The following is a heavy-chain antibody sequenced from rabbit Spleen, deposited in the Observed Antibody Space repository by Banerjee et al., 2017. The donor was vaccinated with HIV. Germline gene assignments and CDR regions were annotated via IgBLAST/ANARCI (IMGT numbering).Heavy chain of an antibody. J-gene: IGHJ4*01. CDR3: ARTGSSWSLNL. D-gene: IGHD8-1*01. Sequence: QSLEESGGDLVKPEGSLTLTCTASGVSFSGSSYMCWVRQAPGKGLEYIGWISTFGSAYYASWVNGRFSISRENTQNTVSLQMNSLTAADTATYFCARTGSSWSLNLWGQGTLVTVS. V-gene: IGHV1S40*01. CDR1: GVSFSGSSY. CDR2: ISTFGSA.